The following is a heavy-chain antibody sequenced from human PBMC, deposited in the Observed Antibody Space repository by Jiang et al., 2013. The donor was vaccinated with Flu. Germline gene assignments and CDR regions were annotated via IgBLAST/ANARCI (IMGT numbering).Heavy chain of an antibody. CDR2: IKQDGSEK. CDR1: GFTFNTYW. CDR3: ARYYRSTSGSAFDH. J-gene: IGHJ4*02. D-gene: IGHD2-8*01. V-gene: IGHV3-7*03. Sequence: GLVQPGESLRLSCAASGFTFNTYWMTWVRQAPGKGLEWVANIKQDGSEKYYVDSVKGRFTISRDNAKNSLYLQMNTLRAEDTAVYYCARYYRSTSGSAFDHWGQGTLVIVSS.